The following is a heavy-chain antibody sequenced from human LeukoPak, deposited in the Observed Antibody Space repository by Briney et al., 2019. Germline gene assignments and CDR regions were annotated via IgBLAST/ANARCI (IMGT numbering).Heavy chain of an antibody. Sequence: SVYLTLSCSASTFTCSSNAMRRHRQPPGNGLEWSGSIYYSGSTYYNPSLKSRVNISVATSKNQFSLTLSSVCAEGTAVYYCARHLLGGYSSGWYELGFDYWGQGTLVTVSS. V-gene: IGHV4-39*01. J-gene: IGHJ4*02. D-gene: IGHD6-19*01. CDR1: TFTCSSNA. CDR3: ARHLLGGYSSGWYELGFDY. CDR2: IYYSGST.